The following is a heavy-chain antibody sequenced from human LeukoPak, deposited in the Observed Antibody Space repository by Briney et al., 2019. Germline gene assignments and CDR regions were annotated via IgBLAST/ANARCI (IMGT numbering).Heavy chain of an antibody. D-gene: IGHD3-10*01. CDR3: AKDLYRHGSGFDY. CDR2: IYYSGST. CDR1: GGSISSSSYY. J-gene: IGHJ4*02. Sequence: SETLSLTCTVSGGSISSSSYYWGWIRQPPGKGLEWIGSIYYSGSTYYNPSLKSRVTISVDTSKNQLSLKLSSVTAADTAVYYCAKDLYRHGSGFDYWGQGTLVTVSS. V-gene: IGHV4-39*07.